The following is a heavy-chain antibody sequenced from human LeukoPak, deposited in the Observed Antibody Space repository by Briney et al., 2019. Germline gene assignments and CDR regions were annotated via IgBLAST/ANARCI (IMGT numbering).Heavy chain of an antibody. Sequence: ASVNVSCKASGYTFAGYYMHWVRQAPGQGLEWMGWINPDSGATNYAQNFQGRVTMTRDTSISTAYMELRSLRSDDTAVYYCARVDIVVVPAAIRYFDYWGQGTLVTVSS. CDR1: GYTFAGYY. J-gene: IGHJ4*02. CDR2: INPDSGAT. V-gene: IGHV1-2*02. D-gene: IGHD2-2*01. CDR3: ARVDIVVVPAAIRYFDY.